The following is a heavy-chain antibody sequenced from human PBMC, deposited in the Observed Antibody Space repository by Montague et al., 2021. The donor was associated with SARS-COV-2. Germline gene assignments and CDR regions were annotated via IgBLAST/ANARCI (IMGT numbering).Heavy chain of an antibody. D-gene: IGHD3-10*01. Sequence: SETLSLTCTVSGGSISSSSYYWGWIRQPPGKGLEWIGSIFYSGSTDYNPSLKSRVTISVDTPKNQFSLKLSSATAADTAVYYCASMVRAQVYYFDYWGQGTLVTVSS. CDR3: ASMVRAQVYYFDY. CDR1: GGSISSSSYY. J-gene: IGHJ4*02. CDR2: IFYSGST. V-gene: IGHV4-39*01.